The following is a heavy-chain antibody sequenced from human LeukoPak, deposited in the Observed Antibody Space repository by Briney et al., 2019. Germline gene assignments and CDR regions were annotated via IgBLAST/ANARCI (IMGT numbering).Heavy chain of an antibody. CDR3: AAVVPAVMGYFDY. J-gene: IGHJ4*02. CDR1: GGTFSSYA. CDR2: IIPIFGTA. Sequence: ASVKVSCKASGGTFSSYALSWVRQAPGQGLEWMGGIIPIFGTANYAQKFQGRVTITADESTSTVYMELSSLRSEDTAVYHCAAVVPAVMGYFDYWGQGTLVTVSS. V-gene: IGHV1-69*13. D-gene: IGHD2-2*01.